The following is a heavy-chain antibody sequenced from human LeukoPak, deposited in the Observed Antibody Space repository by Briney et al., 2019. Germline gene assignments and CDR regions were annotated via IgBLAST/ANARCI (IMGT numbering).Heavy chain of an antibody. CDR1: GGSFSGYY. J-gene: IGHJ4*02. D-gene: IGHD2-2*02. CDR3: ARVPAAIRSYFDY. CDR2: INHSGST. Sequence: SETLSLTCAVYGGSFSGYYWSWIRQPPGKGLEWIGEINHSGSTNYNPSLKSRVTISVDTSKNQFSLKLSSVTAADTAVYYCARVPAAIRSYFDYWGQGTLVTVSS. V-gene: IGHV4-34*01.